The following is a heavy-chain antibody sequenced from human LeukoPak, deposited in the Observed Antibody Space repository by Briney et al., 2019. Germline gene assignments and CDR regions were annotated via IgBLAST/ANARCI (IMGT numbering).Heavy chain of an antibody. J-gene: IGHJ3*02. CDR2: INHSGST. CDR3: ARGPFPASYAFDI. Sequence: SETLSLTCAVYGGSFSGHYWSWIRQPPGKGLEWIGEINHSGSTNYNPSLKSRVTISVDTSKNQFSLKLSSVAAADTAVYYCARGPFPASYAFDIWGQGTMVTVSS. V-gene: IGHV4-34*01. CDR1: GGSFSGHY.